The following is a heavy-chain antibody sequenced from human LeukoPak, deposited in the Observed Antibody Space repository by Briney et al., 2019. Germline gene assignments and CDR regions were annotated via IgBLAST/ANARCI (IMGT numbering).Heavy chain of an antibody. CDR1: GGSISSYY. J-gene: IGHJ6*03. CDR2: IYTSGST. Sequence: KPSETLSLTCTVSGGSISSYYWSWIRQPAGKGLEWIGRIYTSGSTNYNPSLKSRVTMSVDTSKNQFSLKLSSVTAADTAVYYCARVVVVPAAAYYYYYYMDVWGKGTTVTVSS. V-gene: IGHV4-4*07. CDR3: ARVVVVPAAAYYYYYYMDV. D-gene: IGHD2-2*01.